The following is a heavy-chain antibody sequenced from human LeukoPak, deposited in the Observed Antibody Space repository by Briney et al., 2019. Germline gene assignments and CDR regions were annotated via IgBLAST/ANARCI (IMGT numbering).Heavy chain of an antibody. CDR1: GGSISSGSYY. D-gene: IGHD3-22*01. CDR3: AREIVVGQSSGQEGAFDI. Sequence: SETLSLTCTVSGGSISSGSYYWSWIRQPPGKGLEWIGYIYYSGSTNYNPSLKSRVTISVDTSKNQFSLKLSSVTAADTAVYYCAREIVVGQSSGQEGAFDIWGQGTMVTVSS. CDR2: IYYSGST. V-gene: IGHV4-61*01. J-gene: IGHJ3*02.